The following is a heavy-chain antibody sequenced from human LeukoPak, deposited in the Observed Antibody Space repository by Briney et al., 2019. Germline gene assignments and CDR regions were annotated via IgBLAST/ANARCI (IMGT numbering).Heavy chain of an antibody. J-gene: IGHJ4*02. Sequence: PGGSLRLSCAASGLTFGSYWMHWVRQAPGKGLVWVSRISSDGSTTTYADSVKGRFTISRDNAKNTLYLQMNSLRAEDTAVHYCAPSPAVVTTYSSQPTPLTVPS. CDR1: GLTFGSYW. D-gene: IGHD4-23*01. CDR2: ISSDGSTT. CDR3: APSPAVVTTY. V-gene: IGHV3-74*01.